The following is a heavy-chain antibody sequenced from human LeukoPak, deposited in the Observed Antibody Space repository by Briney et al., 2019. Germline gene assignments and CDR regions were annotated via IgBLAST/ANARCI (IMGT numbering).Heavy chain of an antibody. CDR2: IYYSGST. CDR1: GGSISNKY. Sequence: SETLSLTCTVSGGSISNKYWSWIRQPPGKGLEWIGYIYYSGSTNYNPSLKSRVTISVDTSKNQFSLKLSSVTAADTAVYYCARDLNAFDIWGQGTMVTVSS. V-gene: IGHV4-59*01. J-gene: IGHJ3*02. CDR3: ARDLNAFDI.